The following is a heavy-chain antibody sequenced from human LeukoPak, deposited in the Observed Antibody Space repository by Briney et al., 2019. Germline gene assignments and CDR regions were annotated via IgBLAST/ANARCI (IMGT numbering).Heavy chain of an antibody. CDR1: GFTFSSYA. CDR3: AKLPTSYGDYGWDY. Sequence: GGSLRLSCAASGFTFSSYAMHWVRQAPGKGLEWVAVISYDGSNKYYADSVKGRFTISRDNSKKTLYLQMNSLRDEDTAVYYCAKLPTSYGDYGWDYWGQGTLVIVSS. V-gene: IGHV3-30-3*02. CDR2: ISYDGSNK. D-gene: IGHD4-17*01. J-gene: IGHJ4*02.